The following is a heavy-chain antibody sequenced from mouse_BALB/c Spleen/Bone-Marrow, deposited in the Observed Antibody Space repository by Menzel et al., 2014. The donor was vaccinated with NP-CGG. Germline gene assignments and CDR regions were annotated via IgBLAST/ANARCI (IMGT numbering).Heavy chain of an antibody. Sequence: VKLMESGPELVKPGASVKISCKASGYAFSSSWMNWVKQRPGQGLEWIGRIYPGDGDTHYNGKFKGKATLTADKSSSTAYMPLSSLTSVDSAVYFCARSDGYRALDYWGQGTSVTVSS. V-gene: IGHV1-82*01. J-gene: IGHJ4*01. CDR2: IYPGDGDT. CDR1: GYAFSSSW. D-gene: IGHD2-3*01. CDR3: ARSDGYRALDY.